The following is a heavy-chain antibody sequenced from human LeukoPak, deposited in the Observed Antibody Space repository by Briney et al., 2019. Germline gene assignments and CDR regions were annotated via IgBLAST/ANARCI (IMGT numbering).Heavy chain of an antibody. Sequence: PGGSLRLSCAASGFTFRSYSMNWVRQAPGKGLEWVSSINSDSNYIYYADSVQGRFTTSRDNAKNSLYLQMNSLRAEDTAVYYCARDNGVYWGQGTLVTVSS. D-gene: IGHD2-8*01. V-gene: IGHV3-21*01. CDR3: ARDNGVY. J-gene: IGHJ4*02. CDR2: INSDSNYI. CDR1: GFTFRSYS.